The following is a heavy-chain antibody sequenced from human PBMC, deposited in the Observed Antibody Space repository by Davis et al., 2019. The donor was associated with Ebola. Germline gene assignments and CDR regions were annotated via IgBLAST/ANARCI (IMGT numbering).Heavy chain of an antibody. D-gene: IGHD2-8*01. CDR2: MNPHSANT. CDR1: GYTFASYD. Sequence: ASVKVSCKASGYTFASYDINWVRQATGQGLEWMGWMNPHSANTGYAQKFQGRVTMTRDTSISTAYMEVSSLRSEDTAVYYCARGADIVLMVYASISISPSDWYFDLWGRGTLVTVSS. V-gene: IGHV1-8*01. J-gene: IGHJ2*01. CDR3: ARGADIVLMVYASISISPSDWYFDL.